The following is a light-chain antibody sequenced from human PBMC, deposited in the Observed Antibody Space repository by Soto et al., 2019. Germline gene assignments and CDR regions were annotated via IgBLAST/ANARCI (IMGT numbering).Light chain of an antibody. J-gene: IGKJ2*01. Sequence: DIVLTQSPGTLSLSPGERATLSCRASQTVSSTYLGWYQQKPGQAPRLLIYGASSRATGIPDRFSGSGSGTDFTLTINILEPEDFAVYYCRQYGSSPPMYTFGQGTKLEIK. CDR3: RQYGSSPPMYT. CDR1: QTVSSTY. V-gene: IGKV3-20*01. CDR2: GAS.